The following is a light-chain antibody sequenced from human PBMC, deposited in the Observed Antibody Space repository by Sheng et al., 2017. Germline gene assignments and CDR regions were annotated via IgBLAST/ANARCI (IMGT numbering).Light chain of an antibody. J-gene: IGLJ3*02. CDR1: SSDIGNND. CDR2: ENN. Sequence: QSVLTQPPSVSAAPGQKVTITCSGSSSDIGNNDVSWYQHVPGTAPKALIYENNKRLSGIPDRFSGSKSGTSATLGITGLQTGDEANYYCGTWDYRLSAWVFGGGTKLTVL. V-gene: IGLV1-51*02. CDR3: GTWDYRLSAWV.